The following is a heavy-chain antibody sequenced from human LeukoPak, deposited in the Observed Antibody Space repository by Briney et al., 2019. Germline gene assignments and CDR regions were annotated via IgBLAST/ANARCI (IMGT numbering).Heavy chain of an antibody. Sequence: PGWSLRLSCAASGFTFSSYAMSWVRQAPGKGLDGVSAICGRGGHTYFADSVQSRFTISRDNSKNSLYLQMNSLRAEETAVYYCAKEGRYYDSGGYYTIDSFDYCGQGTLVTVSS. CDR1: GFTFSSYA. CDR2: ICGRGGHT. CDR3: AKEGRYYDSGGYYTIDSFDY. J-gene: IGHJ4*02. V-gene: IGHV3-23*01. D-gene: IGHD3-22*01.